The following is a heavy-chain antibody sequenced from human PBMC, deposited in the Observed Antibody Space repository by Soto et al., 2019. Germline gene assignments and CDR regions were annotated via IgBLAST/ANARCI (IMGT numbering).Heavy chain of an antibody. J-gene: IGHJ5*02. CDR3: ARGRHDGDTLRWFDP. CDR2: INHSGST. Sequence: SETLSLTCAVYGGSFSGYYWSWIRQPPGKGLEWIGEINHSGSTNYNPSLKSRVTISVDTSKNQFSLKLSSVTAADTAVYYCARGRHDGDTLRWFDPWGQGTLVTVSS. D-gene: IGHD4-17*01. CDR1: GGSFSGYY. V-gene: IGHV4-34*01.